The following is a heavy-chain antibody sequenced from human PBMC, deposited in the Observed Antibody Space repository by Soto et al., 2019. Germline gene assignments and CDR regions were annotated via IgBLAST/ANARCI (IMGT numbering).Heavy chain of an antibody. CDR1: GFTFSRHS. V-gene: IGHV3-48*02. D-gene: IGHD3-10*01. J-gene: IGHJ6*02. Sequence: GVSLRLSCAASGFTFSRHSMNRVRQATGQGLEWVSKTSRRSSTIYYADSVKGRFTITRDNAENSLYLQMNSLRDEDTAVYYCARDQASVYCYGAGDYNSMDVWGQGTTVTVSS. CDR3: ARDQASVYCYGAGDYNSMDV. CDR2: TSRRSSTI.